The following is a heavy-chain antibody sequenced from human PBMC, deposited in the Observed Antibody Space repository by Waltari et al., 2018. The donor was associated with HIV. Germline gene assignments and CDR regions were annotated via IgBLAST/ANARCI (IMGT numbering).Heavy chain of an antibody. CDR2: INRDGSTI. Sequence: EVQLVESGGGLVQPGGSLRLSCSASGFTFSSYWMHWVRQAPGKGLVWVSGINRDGSTIMYAGSVKGRFTISRDNAKNTLYLQMNSLRAEDTALYYCARGQYYSMDVWGQGTTVTVSS. D-gene: IGHD3-10*01. V-gene: IGHV3-74*03. CDR3: ARGQYYSMDV. CDR1: GFTFSSYW. J-gene: IGHJ6*02.